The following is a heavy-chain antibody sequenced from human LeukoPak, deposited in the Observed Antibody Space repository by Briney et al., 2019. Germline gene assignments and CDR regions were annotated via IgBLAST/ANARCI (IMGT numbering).Heavy chain of an antibody. Sequence: PGGSLRLSCVASGFTFGKYWMSWVRQAPGKGLEWVANIKLDGSEKNYVDSVKGRFTISRDNTKNSLYLQMNSLRAEDTAVYYCARARYSSSWAPLYGMDVWGQGTTVTVSS. J-gene: IGHJ6*02. CDR1: GFTFGKYW. D-gene: IGHD6-13*01. CDR3: ARARYSSSWAPLYGMDV. V-gene: IGHV3-7*03. CDR2: IKLDGSEK.